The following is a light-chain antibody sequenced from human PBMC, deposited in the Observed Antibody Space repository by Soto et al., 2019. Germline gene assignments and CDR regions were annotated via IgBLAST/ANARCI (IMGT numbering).Light chain of an antibody. CDR2: SNN. J-gene: IGLJ1*01. Sequence: QSVLTQPPSASGTPGQRVTISCSGSSSNIGSNTVNWYQQLPGTAPKLLIYSNNQRPSGVPDRFSGSKSRTSASLAISGLQSEDEADYYCAAWDDSLNGPVFGTGTKLTVL. CDR3: AAWDDSLNGPV. CDR1: SSNIGSNT. V-gene: IGLV1-44*01.